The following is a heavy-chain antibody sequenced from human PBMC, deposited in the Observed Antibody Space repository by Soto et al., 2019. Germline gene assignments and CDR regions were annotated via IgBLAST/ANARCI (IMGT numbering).Heavy chain of an antibody. Sequence: SEPLSLTCSVSTYSISSGFFWGWIRQPPGKGLEWIGSIFDTGDTYYNPSLKSQITMSVDTSKNQFSLKMTSLTAADTAVYYCARDTNSLDPWGQGILVTVSS. CDR2: IFDTGDT. V-gene: IGHV4-38-2*02. CDR1: TYSISSGFF. J-gene: IGHJ5*02. CDR3: ARDTNSLDP.